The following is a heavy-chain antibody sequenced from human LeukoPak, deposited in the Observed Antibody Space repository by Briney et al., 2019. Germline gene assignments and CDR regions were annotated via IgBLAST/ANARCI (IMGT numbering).Heavy chain of an antibody. J-gene: IGHJ6*03. Sequence: GGSLRLSCAASGFTFSNYSMNWVRQAPGKGLEWVSSISSSSSYIYYADSVKGRFTISRDNAKNSLYLQMNSLRAEDTAVYYCARDKRYFDWLSGYYYYYMDVWGKGTTVTISS. CDR2: ISSSSSYI. D-gene: IGHD3-9*01. CDR1: GFTFSNYS. V-gene: IGHV3-21*01. CDR3: ARDKRYFDWLSGYYYYYMDV.